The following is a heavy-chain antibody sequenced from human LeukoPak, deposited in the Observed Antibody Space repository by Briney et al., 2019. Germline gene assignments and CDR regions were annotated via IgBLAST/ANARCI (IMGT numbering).Heavy chain of an antibody. CDR1: GITLSNYG. CDR3: AKRGVVIRVILVGFHKEAYYFDS. V-gene: IGHV3-23*01. D-gene: IGHD3-22*01. CDR2: ISDSGGRT. J-gene: IGHJ4*02. Sequence: GGSLRLSCAVSGITLSNYGMSWVRQAPGKGLEWVAGISDSGGRTNYADSVKGRFTISRDDPKNTLYLQMNSLRAEATAVYFCAKRGVVIRVILVGFHKEAYYFDSWGQGALVTVSS.